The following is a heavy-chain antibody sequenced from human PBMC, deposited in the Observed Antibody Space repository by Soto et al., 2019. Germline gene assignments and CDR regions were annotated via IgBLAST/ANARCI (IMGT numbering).Heavy chain of an antibody. CDR3: AGDRDGYNGALDY. CDR1: GYTFT. D-gene: IGHD5-12*01. J-gene: IGHJ4*02. V-gene: IGHV1-46*03. CDR2: INPSGGST. Sequence: QVQLVQSGAEVKKPGASVKVSCKASGYTFTHWVRQAPGQGLEWMGIINPSGGSTSYAQKFQGRVTMTRDTSTSTVYMELSSLRSEDTAVYYCAGDRDGYNGALDYWGQGTLVTVSS.